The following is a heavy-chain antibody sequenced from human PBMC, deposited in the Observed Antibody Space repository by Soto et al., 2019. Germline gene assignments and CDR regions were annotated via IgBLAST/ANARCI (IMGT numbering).Heavy chain of an antibody. V-gene: IGHV1-69*13. Sequence: ASVKVSCKASGGTFSSYAISWVRQAPGQGLEWMGGIIPIFGTANYAQKFQGRVTITADESTSTAYMELSSLRSEDTAVYYCARSESSGWYSGAFDIWGQGTMVTVSS. J-gene: IGHJ3*02. CDR1: GGTFSSYA. CDR2: IIPIFGTA. CDR3: ARSESSGWYSGAFDI. D-gene: IGHD6-19*01.